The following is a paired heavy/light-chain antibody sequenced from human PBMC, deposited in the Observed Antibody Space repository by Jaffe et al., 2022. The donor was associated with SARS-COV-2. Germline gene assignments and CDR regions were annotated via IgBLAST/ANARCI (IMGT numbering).Light chain of an antibody. J-gene: IGKJ4*01. CDR1: QSVSSRY. CDR3: QQFGSSLT. V-gene: IGKV3-20*01. CDR2: GAS. Sequence: EIVLTQSPGTLSLSPGERATLSCRASQSVSSRYLAWYQQKPGQAPRVLIYGASNRATGIPDRFSGSGSGTDFTLTISRLEPEDFAVYYCQQFGSSLTFGGGTKVEIK.
Heavy chain of an antibody. Sequence: QVQLVQSGAEVKKPGASVKVSCKTSGYTFISYNMHWVRQAPGQGLEWMGIINPVGGIITYAQRFQGRVTMTRDTSTSTVYMELSSLTSEDTAVYYCARDKKEWDYNWFDPWGQGTLVTVSS. D-gene: IGHD1-26*01. CDR1: GYTFISYN. CDR3: ARDKKEWDYNWFDP. J-gene: IGHJ5*02. V-gene: IGHV1-46*01. CDR2: INPVGGII.